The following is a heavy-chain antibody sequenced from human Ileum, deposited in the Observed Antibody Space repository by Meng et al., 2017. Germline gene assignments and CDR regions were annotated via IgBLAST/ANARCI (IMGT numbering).Heavy chain of an antibody. J-gene: IGHJ3*01. Sequence: GESLKISCAASAFSISNYAMIWARQTPGRGLEWVSGISTSGDSTYYADSVRGRFTISRDNSKNTLSLQMNSLNAEDTAKYYCAKDFKGVLPETFDLCGQGTLVTVSS. CDR2: ISTSGDST. CDR1: AFSISNYA. D-gene: IGHD1-14*01. V-gene: IGHV3-23*01. CDR3: AKDFKGVLPETFDL.